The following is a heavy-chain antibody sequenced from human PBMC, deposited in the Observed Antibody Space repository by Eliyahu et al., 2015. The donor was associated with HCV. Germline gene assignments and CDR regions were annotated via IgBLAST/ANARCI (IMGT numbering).Heavy chain of an antibody. J-gene: IGHJ6*02. D-gene: IGHD3-10*01. Sequence: QVQLQQWGAGLLKPSETLSLTCAVXGGSFSGYYWSWIRQPPGKGLEWIGEINHSGSTNYNPSLKSRVTISVDTSKNQFSLKLSSVTAADTAVYYCARERITMVRGVLGVWGQGTTVTVSS. CDR3: ARERITMVRGVLGV. CDR2: INHSGST. CDR1: GGSFSGYY. V-gene: IGHV4-34*01.